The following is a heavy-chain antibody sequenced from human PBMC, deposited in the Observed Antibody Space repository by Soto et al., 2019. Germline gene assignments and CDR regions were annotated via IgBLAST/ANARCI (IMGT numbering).Heavy chain of an antibody. CDR1: GGSFSGYY. V-gene: IGHV4-34*01. CDR2: INHSGST. J-gene: IGHJ6*03. Sequence: SETLSLTCAVYGGSFSGYYWSWIRQPPGKGLEWIGEINHSGSTNYNPSLKSRVTISVDTSKNQFSLKLSSVTAADTAVYYCARAQRLRYSSSWYEVYYYMDVWGKGTTVTVSS. D-gene: IGHD6-13*01. CDR3: ARAQRLRYSSSWYEVYYYMDV.